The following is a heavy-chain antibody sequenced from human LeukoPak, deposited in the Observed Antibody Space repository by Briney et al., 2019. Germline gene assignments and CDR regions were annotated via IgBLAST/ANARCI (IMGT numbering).Heavy chain of an antibody. J-gene: IGHJ3*02. CDR2: IHTSGST. CDR1: GGSISSYH. Sequence: SETLSLTCTVSGGSISSYHWSWIRQPAGKGLEWIGRIHTSGSTNYNPSLRSRVTMSVDTSKNQFSLRLRSVTAADTALYYCARGIATITQDSFDIWGLGTMVTVSS. CDR3: ARGIATITQDSFDI. D-gene: IGHD1-14*01. V-gene: IGHV4-4*07.